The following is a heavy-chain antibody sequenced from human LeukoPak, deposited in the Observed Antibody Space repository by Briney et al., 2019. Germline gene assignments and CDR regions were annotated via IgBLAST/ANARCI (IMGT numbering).Heavy chain of an antibody. CDR1: GFTFTSYS. J-gene: IGHJ4*02. D-gene: IGHD1-1*01. V-gene: IGHV3-21*01. Sequence: GGSLRLSCAASGFTFTSYSINWVRQAPGKELEWVSSISSTGTYIYYADSVKGRFTISRDNAKSTLYLQMNSLRAEDTAVYYCARDPNGKFDYWGQGTLVTVSS. CDR3: ARDPNGKFDY. CDR2: ISSTGTYI.